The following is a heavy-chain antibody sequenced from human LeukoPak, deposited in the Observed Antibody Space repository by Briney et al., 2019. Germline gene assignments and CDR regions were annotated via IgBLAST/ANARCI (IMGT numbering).Heavy chain of an antibody. CDR3: ARDSIAVAGSFDY. D-gene: IGHD6-19*01. Sequence: GGSLRLSCVASGFVFSDYYMSWIRQAPGKGLEWVSYISSSGSPIYYADSVKGRFTISRDNAKNSLYLQMNSLRAEDTAVYYCARDSIAVAGSFDYWGQGTLVTVSS. CDR1: GFVFSDYY. CDR2: ISSSGSPI. J-gene: IGHJ4*02. V-gene: IGHV3-11*01.